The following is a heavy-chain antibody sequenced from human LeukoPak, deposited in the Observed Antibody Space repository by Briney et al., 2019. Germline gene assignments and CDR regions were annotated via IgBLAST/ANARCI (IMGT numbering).Heavy chain of an antibody. CDR1: GFTFSSYG. J-gene: IGHJ6*02. V-gene: IGHV3-33*01. CDR3: ARAVLRSVTTKISSSAYYYYGMDV. Sequence: GGSLRLSCAASGFTFSSYGMHWVRQAPGKGLEWVAVIWYDGSNKYYAASVKGRFTISRDNSKNTLYLQMNSLRAEDTAVYYCARAVLRSVTTKISSSAYYYYGMDVWGQGTTVTVSS. D-gene: IGHD4-17*01. CDR2: IWYDGSNK.